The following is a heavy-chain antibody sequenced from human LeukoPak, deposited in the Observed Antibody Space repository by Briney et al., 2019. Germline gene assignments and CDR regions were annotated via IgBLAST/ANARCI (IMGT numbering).Heavy chain of an antibody. D-gene: IGHD2-2*01. J-gene: IGHJ1*01. CDR1: GFIFGDYN. CDR3: AKEGYCSSTRCPARYFQH. CDR2: MSSTSTTI. V-gene: IGHV3-48*01. Sequence: PGGSLRLSCAASGFIFGDYNMNWVRQVPGKGLEWISYMSSTSTTIFYADSVKGRFTISRDNSKNTLYLQMNSLRAEDTAVYYCAKEGYCSSTRCPARYFQHWGQGTLVTVSS.